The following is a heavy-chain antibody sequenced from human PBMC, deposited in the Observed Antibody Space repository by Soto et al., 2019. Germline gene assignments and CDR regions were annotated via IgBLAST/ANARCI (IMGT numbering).Heavy chain of an antibody. D-gene: IGHD6-6*01. Sequence: SETLSLTCAVYGGSFSGYYWSWIRQPPGKGLEWIGEINHSGSTNYNPSLKSRVTISVDTSKNQFSLKLSSVTAADTAVYYCARGKRRIAALPDYWGQGTLVTVSS. J-gene: IGHJ4*02. CDR3: ARGKRRIAALPDY. CDR1: GGSFSGYY. V-gene: IGHV4-34*01. CDR2: INHSGST.